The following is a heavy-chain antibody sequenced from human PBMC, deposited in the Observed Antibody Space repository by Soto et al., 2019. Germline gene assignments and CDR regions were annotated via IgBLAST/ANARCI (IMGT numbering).Heavy chain of an antibody. J-gene: IGHJ5*02. CDR1: GYTFISND. Sequence: ASVKVSCKASGYTFISNDISWVRQASGQGLEWMGWMNPNSGNTLYAQKFQGRVTMTRDTSISTAYMELSSLTSEDTAVHYCARGPWVDPWGQGTLVTVSS. V-gene: IGHV1-8*01. CDR3: ARGPWVDP. CDR2: MNPNSGNT.